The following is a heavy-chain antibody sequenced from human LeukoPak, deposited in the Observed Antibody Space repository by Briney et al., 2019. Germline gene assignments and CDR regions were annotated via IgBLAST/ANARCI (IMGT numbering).Heavy chain of an antibody. D-gene: IGHD2-15*01. V-gene: IGHV3-33*01. J-gene: IGHJ4*02. Sequence: GGSLRLSCAGSGFTFRSYGIHWVRQAPGRGLEWVAVIWFDGTNKYYADSVKGRFTISRDNSKNTLYLQMNSLRAEDTAVYYGAREGGYCSGGRCYQKRFYYWGQGTLGTVSS. CDR2: IWFDGTNK. CDR1: GFTFRSYG. CDR3: AREGGYCSGGRCYQKRFYY.